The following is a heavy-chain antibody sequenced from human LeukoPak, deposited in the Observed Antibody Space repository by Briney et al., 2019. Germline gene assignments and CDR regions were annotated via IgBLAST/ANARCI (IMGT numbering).Heavy chain of an antibody. J-gene: IGHJ4*02. CDR2: IYSGGST. D-gene: IGHD3-22*01. CDR3: AREGLTYYYDSSGYHDY. Sequence: GGSLRLSCAASGFTVSSNYMSWVRQAPGKGLEWVSVIYSGGSTYYADSVKGRFTISRDNSKNTLYLQMNSLRAEDTAVYYCAREGLTYYYDSSGYHDYWGQGTLVTVSS. V-gene: IGHV3-53*05. CDR1: GFTVSSNY.